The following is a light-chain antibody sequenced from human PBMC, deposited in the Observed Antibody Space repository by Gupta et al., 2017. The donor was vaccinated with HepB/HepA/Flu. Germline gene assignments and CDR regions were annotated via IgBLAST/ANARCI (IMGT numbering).Light chain of an antibody. V-gene: IGKV2-28*01. CDR2: LGS. J-gene: IGKJ2*01. CDR3: MQALQTPLYT. Sequence: DIVMTQSPLSLPVTPGEPASISCRSSQSLLHSNGYNYLDWYLQKPGQSPQLLIYLGSNRASGVPDRFSGSGSGTDVTLKISRGEAEDVGVYYCMQALQTPLYTFGQGTKLEIK. CDR1: QSLLHSNGYNY.